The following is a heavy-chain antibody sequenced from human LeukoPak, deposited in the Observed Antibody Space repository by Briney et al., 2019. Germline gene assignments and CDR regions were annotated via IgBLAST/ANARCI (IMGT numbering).Heavy chain of an antibody. J-gene: IGHJ4*02. D-gene: IGHD6-19*01. V-gene: IGHV3-30*04. CDR2: ISYDGSNK. CDR1: GFTFSSYA. Sequence: QPGGSLRLSCAASGFTFSSYAMHWVRQAPGKGLEWVAVISYDGSNKYYADSVKGRFTISRDNSKNTLYLQMNSLRAEDTAVYYCSRQPYSSGWYGDYWGQGTLVTVSS. CDR3: SRQPYSSGWYGDY.